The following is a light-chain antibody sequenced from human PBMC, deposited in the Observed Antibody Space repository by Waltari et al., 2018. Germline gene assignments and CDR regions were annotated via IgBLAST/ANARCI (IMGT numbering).Light chain of an antibody. Sequence: SSELTQPPSVSVSPGQTARLPCSGDALPKKHADWYQQKSGQAPVLVIYEDSKRPSGIPERFSGSSSGTMATLTISGAQVEDEADYYCYSTDSSGNHRVFGGGTKLTVL. J-gene: IGLJ3*02. V-gene: IGLV3-10*01. CDR2: EDS. CDR1: ALPKKH. CDR3: YSTDSSGNHRV.